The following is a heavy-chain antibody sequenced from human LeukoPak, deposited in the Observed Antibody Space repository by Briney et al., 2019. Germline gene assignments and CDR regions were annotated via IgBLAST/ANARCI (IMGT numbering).Heavy chain of an antibody. J-gene: IGHJ5*02. Sequence: GGSLRLSCAASGFTFSSYAMSWVRQAPGKGLEWVSAISGNGGRTYYADSVKGRFTISRDNSRTTLFLQMNSLRAEDTAVYYCAKVAEMDTILGKFDNWGQGTLVTVSS. CDR3: AKVAEMDTILGKFDN. CDR1: GFTFSSYA. D-gene: IGHD5-24*01. V-gene: IGHV3-23*01. CDR2: ISGNGGRT.